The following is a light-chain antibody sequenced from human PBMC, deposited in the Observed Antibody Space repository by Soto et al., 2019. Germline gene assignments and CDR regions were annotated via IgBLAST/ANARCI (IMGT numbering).Light chain of an antibody. Sequence: IVFTQAPGTLSLSPGERCTLSCRASQSVSSSYLAGYQQKPGQAPRLLIYGASNRATGIPDRFSGSGSGKDSPLPIRRPEPADFAVYYCQQYGSSGPFGQVTQVEIK. CDR1: QSVSSSY. J-gene: IGKJ1*01. V-gene: IGKV3-20*01. CDR3: QQYGSSGP. CDR2: GAS.